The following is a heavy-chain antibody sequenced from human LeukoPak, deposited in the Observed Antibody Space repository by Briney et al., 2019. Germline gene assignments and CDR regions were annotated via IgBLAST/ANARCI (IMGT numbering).Heavy chain of an antibody. CDR3: ARVVRNSSGYYRIPYNWFDP. CDR2: ISAYNGNT. J-gene: IGHJ5*02. Sequence: ASVKVSCTASGYTFTSYGISWVRQAPGQGLEWMGWISAYNGNTNYAQKLQGRVTMTTDTSTSTAYMELRSLRSDDTAVYYCARVVRNSSGYYRIPYNWFDPWGQGTLVTVSS. V-gene: IGHV1-18*01. CDR1: GYTFTSYG. D-gene: IGHD3-22*01.